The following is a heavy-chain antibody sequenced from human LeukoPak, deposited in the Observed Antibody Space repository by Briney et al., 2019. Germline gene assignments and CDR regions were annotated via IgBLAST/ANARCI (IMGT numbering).Heavy chain of an antibody. J-gene: IGHJ4*02. D-gene: IGHD2-15*01. Sequence: SSETLSLTRTVSGGSISNYYRSWFRQPPGKGLEWIGYIYYNGNTDYNPSLRNRLTMSVDTPKNHFSLRLSSVTAADTAVYFCARHSETCSGAYCFLDYFDYWGQGILVTVSS. CDR1: GGSISNYY. CDR2: IYYNGNT. CDR3: ARHSETCSGAYCFLDYFDY. V-gene: IGHV4-59*08.